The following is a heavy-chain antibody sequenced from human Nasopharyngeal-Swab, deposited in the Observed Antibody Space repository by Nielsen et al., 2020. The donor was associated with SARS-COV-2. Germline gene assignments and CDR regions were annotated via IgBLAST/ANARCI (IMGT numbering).Heavy chain of an antibody. CDR1: GFTFSSYA. D-gene: IGHD2-2*01. V-gene: IGHV3-23*01. Sequence: GESLKISCAASGFTFSSYAMSWVRQAPGKGLEWVSAISGSGGSTYYADSVKGRFTISRDNSKNTLYLQMNSLRAEDTAVYYRAKDPLIVVVPAATLDYWGQGTLVTVSS. CDR3: AKDPLIVVVPAATLDY. J-gene: IGHJ4*02. CDR2: ISGSGGST.